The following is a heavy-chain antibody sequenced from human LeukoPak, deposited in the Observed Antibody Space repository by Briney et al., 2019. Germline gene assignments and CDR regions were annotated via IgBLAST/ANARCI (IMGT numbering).Heavy chain of an antibody. Sequence: GGSLRLSCAASGFTFSSHWMTWVRQAPGKGPEWVANINQDGSERYYVDSVKGRFTISRDNAKNSLYLQMNSLRAEDTAVYYCARDSEYSSSFAFDIWGQGTMVTVSS. CDR1: GFTFSSHW. J-gene: IGHJ3*02. D-gene: IGHD6-13*01. CDR3: ARDSEYSSSFAFDI. V-gene: IGHV3-7*01. CDR2: INQDGSER.